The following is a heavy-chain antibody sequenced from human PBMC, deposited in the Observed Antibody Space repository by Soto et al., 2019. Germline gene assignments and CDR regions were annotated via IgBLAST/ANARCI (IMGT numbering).Heavy chain of an antibody. Sequence: QVQLVQSGAEVKKPGSSVKVSCKASGGTFSSYAISWVRQAPGQGLEWMGGIIPIFGTANYAQKFQGRVTITADESTSXXYXEPXSLRSEDTAVYYCARDLATMSSSYRPPYYYYGMDVWGQGTTVTVSS. V-gene: IGHV1-69*12. CDR1: GGTFSSYA. CDR2: IIPIFGTA. D-gene: IGHD6-13*01. J-gene: IGHJ6*02. CDR3: ARDLATMSSSYRPPYYYYGMDV.